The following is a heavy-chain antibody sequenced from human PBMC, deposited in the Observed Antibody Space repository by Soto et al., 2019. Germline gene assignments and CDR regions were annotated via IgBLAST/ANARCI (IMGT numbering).Heavy chain of an antibody. D-gene: IGHD1-26*01. J-gene: IGHJ6*02. V-gene: IGHV1-69*12. CDR1: GGTLSSYA. CDR2: IIPMFGTP. CDR3: ASHSGSSPEGQYYYVMGV. Sequence: QVQLVQSGAEVKKPGSSVKVSCKASGGTLSSYAISWVRQAPGQGLEWMGGIIPMFGTPDYAQKFQGRVTTTADESTSAAYMELSGLRSEDTAVYYCASHSGSSPEGQYYYVMGVWGQGTTVTVSS.